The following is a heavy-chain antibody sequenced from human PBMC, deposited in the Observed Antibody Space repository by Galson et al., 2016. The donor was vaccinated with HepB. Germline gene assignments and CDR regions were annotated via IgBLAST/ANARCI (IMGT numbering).Heavy chain of an antibody. J-gene: IGHJ4*02. CDR2: ISYDDSLI. D-gene: IGHD5-18*01. CDR3: VKDSLKEIQVCSSFDS. Sequence: SLRLSCAASGLTFGVYGMHWVRRSPGKGLEWVALISYDDSLIYYADSVKGRFTISRDEATNTLFLQMNSLRREDTGLYYCVKDSLKEIQVCSSFDSWGQGTLVTVSS. CDR1: GLTFGVYG. V-gene: IGHV3-30*18.